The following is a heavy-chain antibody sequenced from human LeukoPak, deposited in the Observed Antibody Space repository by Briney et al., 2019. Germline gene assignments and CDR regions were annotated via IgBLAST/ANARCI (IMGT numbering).Heavy chain of an antibody. CDR1: GYTFTSYA. CDR3: ATDIVVVPAAIWGGDY. Sequence: ASVKVSCKASGYTFTSYAMHWVRQAPGQGLEWMGWINPNSGGTNYAQKFQGRVTMTRDTSISTAYMELSRLRSDDTAVYYCATDIVVVPAAIWGGDYWGQGTLVTVSS. J-gene: IGHJ4*02. V-gene: IGHV1-2*02. CDR2: INPNSGGT. D-gene: IGHD2-2*02.